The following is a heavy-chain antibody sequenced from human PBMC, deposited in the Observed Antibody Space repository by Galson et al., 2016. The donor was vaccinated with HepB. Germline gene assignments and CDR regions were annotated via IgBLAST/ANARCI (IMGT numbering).Heavy chain of an antibody. J-gene: IGHJ4*02. CDR3: ARQQWPRVFDY. CDR2: ISSDGTSI. Sequence: SLRLSCAASGFTFNSYWMHWVRQAPGKGPVWVSRISSDGTSIIYADSVKGRFTISRDNAKNTLYLQMNSLRAEDTAVYYCARQQWPRVFDYWGQGTLVTVSP. D-gene: IGHD6-19*01. CDR1: GFTFNSYW. V-gene: IGHV3-74*01.